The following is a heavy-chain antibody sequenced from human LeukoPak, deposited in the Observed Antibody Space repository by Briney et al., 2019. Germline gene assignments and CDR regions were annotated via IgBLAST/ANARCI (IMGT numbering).Heavy chain of an antibody. J-gene: IGHJ4*02. CDR3: ARVASDSSGWYHFDN. D-gene: IGHD6-19*01. CDR2: IYGGGST. V-gene: IGHV3-53*01. CDR1: GFTFSSYG. Sequence: PGGSLRLSCAASGFTFSSYGMHWVRQAPGKGLEWVSVIYGGGSTNYGDSVKGRFTISRDNSKNTLYLQMNSLRTEDTAVYYCARVASDSSGWYHFDNWGQGTLVTVSS.